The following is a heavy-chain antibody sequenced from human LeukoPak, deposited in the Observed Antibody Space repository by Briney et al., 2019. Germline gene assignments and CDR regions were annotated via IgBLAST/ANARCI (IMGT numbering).Heavy chain of an antibody. CDR3: VKDDSYYYGSGSSNY. V-gene: IGHV3-64D*06. CDR2: ISSNGGTT. Sequence: GGSLRLSCSASGFTFSSYAMHWGRQAPGKGLEYVSAISSNGGTTYYADSVKGRFTISRDNSKNTLYLQMSSLGAEDTAVYYCVKDDSYYYGSGSSNYWGQGTLVTVSS. D-gene: IGHD3-10*01. CDR1: GFTFSSYA. J-gene: IGHJ4*02.